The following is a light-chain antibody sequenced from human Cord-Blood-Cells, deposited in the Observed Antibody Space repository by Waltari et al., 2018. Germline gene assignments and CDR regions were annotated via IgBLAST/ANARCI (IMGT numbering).Light chain of an antibody. CDR1: QSVSSN. Sequence: EIVMTQSPATLSVSPRERATLSCRASQSVSSNLAWYQQKPGQAPRLLIYGASTKATGIPARFSGSGYGTEFTLTISSLQSEDFAVYYCQQYNNWPPYSFGQGTKLEIK. V-gene: IGKV3-15*01. J-gene: IGKJ2*03. CDR3: QQYNNWPPYS. CDR2: GAS.